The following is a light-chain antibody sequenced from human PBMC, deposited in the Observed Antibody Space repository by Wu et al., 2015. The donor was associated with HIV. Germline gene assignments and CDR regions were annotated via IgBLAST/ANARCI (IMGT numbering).Light chain of an antibody. CDR3: QQRTTSIA. J-gene: IGKJ5*01. Sequence: EIVLTQSPATLSLSPGERATLSCRASQNISVYLAWYQQKPGQPPRLLIYDASTRAPGIPARFSGSGSGTDFTLTISSLEPEDFAVYYCQQRTTSIAFGQGTRLDLK. CDR2: DAS. CDR1: QNISVY. V-gene: IGKV3-11*01.